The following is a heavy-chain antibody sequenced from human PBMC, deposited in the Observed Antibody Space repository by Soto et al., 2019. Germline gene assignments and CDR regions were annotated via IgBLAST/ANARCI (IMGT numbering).Heavy chain of an antibody. D-gene: IGHD2-2*01. V-gene: IGHV3-33*01. CDR3: AGLTSTEGPGGY. CDR1: GFTFTNYG. J-gene: IGHJ4*02. CDR2: IWYDGSNK. Sequence: QVQLVESGGGVVQPGRSLRLSCAASGFTFTNYGMHWVRQAPGKGLEWVAVIWYDGSNKYYTDSVKGRFTISRDNSKNTLYLQMNSLRAEDTAVYYCAGLTSTEGPGGYWGQGTLVTVSS.